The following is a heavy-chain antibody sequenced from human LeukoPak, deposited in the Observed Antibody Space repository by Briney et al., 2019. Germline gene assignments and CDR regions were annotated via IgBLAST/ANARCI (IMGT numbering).Heavy chain of an antibody. CDR2: IDYSGST. D-gene: IGHD4-17*01. CDR1: GGSISSGDYY. V-gene: IGHV4-30-4*01. Sequence: SQTLSLTCTVSGGSISSGDYYWSWIRQPPEKGLVWIGYIDYSGSTDYNPSLKSRVIISVDTSKNQFSLKLSSVTAADTAVYYCARGGGGSSTVTTYWFDPWGQGALVTVSS. J-gene: IGHJ5*02. CDR3: ARGGGGSSTVTTYWFDP.